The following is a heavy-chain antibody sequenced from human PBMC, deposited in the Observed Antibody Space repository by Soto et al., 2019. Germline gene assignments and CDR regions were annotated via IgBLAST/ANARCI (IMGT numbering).Heavy chain of an antibody. CDR1: GYTFTHYY. V-gene: IGHV1-46*01. CDR3: ARPPFPGCINGVCYPCDH. J-gene: IGHJ4*02. Sequence: VQLVQSGAEVKKPGASVKVSCKASGYTFTHYYIHWVRQAPGQGLEWMGMINPSGGSTDYAQKLQGRVTMTTDTSTTTVYMELSSLISDDTAVYYCARPPFPGCINGVCYPCDHWGQGTLVTVSS. D-gene: IGHD2-8*01. CDR2: INPSGGST.